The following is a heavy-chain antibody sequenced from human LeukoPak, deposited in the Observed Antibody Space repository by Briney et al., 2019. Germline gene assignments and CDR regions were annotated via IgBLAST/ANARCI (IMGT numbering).Heavy chain of an antibody. CDR2: IYYSGST. V-gene: IGHV4-59*01. CDR1: GGSLRSYY. J-gene: IGHJ6*01. CDR3: ARDWHGSGSARSFGP. D-gene: IGHD3-10*01. Sequence: SETLSLTCTVSGGSLRSYYWSWIRHPPGKGLEWIGYIYYSGSTNYNPSPKSRVTIPLDTTKNQFSLKLSSVTAADAGVYYCARDWHGSGSARSFGPWG.